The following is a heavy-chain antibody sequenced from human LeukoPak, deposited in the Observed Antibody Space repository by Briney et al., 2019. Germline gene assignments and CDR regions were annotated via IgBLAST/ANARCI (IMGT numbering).Heavy chain of an antibody. V-gene: IGHV1-18*01. J-gene: IGHJ5*02. CDR3: ARDLIAARPGWFDP. CDR2: ISAYNGNT. D-gene: IGHD6-6*01. Sequence: GASVKVSCKASGYTFTTYGINWVRQAPGQGLEWMGRISAYNGNTNYAQNLQGRVTLTTDTSASTAYMELRSLRSDDTAVYYCARDLIAARPGWFDPWGQGTLVIVSS. CDR1: GYTFTTYG.